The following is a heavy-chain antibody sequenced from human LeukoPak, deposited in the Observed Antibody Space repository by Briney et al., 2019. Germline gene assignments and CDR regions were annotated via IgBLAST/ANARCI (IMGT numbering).Heavy chain of an antibody. J-gene: IGHJ4*02. Sequence: SETLSLTCTVSGVSISTSRYYWGWIRQPPGKGLEWIGEINHSGSTNYNPSLKSRVTISVDTSKNQFSLKLSSVTAADTAVYYCARAWLVLDYWGQGTLVTVSS. D-gene: IGHD3-9*01. CDR1: GVSISTSRYY. CDR2: INHSGST. CDR3: ARAWLVLDY. V-gene: IGHV4-39*07.